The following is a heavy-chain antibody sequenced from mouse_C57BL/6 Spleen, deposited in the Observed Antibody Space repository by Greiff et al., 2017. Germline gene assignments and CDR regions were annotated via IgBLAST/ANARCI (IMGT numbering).Heavy chain of an antibody. D-gene: IGHD4-1*01. CDR3: ARGWDGGNYFDY. V-gene: IGHV5-4*01. Sequence: EVQLVESGGGLVKPGGSLKLSCAASGFTFSSYAMSWVRQTPEKRLEWVATISDGGSYTNYTDNIKGRFTISRDNAKNNLYLQMSHLKAEDTAMYYSARGWDGGNYFDYWGQGTTLTVAS. CDR2: ISDGGSYT. CDR1: GFTFSSYA. J-gene: IGHJ2*01.